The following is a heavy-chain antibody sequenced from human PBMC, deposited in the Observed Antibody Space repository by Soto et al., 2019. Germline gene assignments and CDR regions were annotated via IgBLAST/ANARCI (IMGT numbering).Heavy chain of an antibody. Sequence: ASVKVSCKASGYTFTSYAMHWVRQAPGQRLEWMGWINAGNGNTKYSQKFQGRVTITRDTSASIAYMELSSLRSEDTAVYYCARDEDFWSGYSGYWGQGTLVTVSS. D-gene: IGHD3-3*01. CDR2: INAGNGNT. CDR3: ARDEDFWSGYSGY. CDR1: GYTFTSYA. J-gene: IGHJ4*02. V-gene: IGHV1-3*01.